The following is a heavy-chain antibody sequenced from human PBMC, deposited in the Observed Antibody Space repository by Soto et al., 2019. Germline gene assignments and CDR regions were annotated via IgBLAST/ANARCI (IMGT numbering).Heavy chain of an antibody. Sequence: LRLSCAASGFTFSSYAMSWVRQAPGKGLEWVSAISGSGGSTYYADSVKGRFTISRDNSKNTLYLQMNSLRAEDTAVYYCAKDLLDFWSGYLNGALDYWGQGTLVTVSS. V-gene: IGHV3-23*01. CDR3: AKDLLDFWSGYLNGALDY. CDR2: ISGSGGST. J-gene: IGHJ4*02. D-gene: IGHD3-3*01. CDR1: GFTFSSYA.